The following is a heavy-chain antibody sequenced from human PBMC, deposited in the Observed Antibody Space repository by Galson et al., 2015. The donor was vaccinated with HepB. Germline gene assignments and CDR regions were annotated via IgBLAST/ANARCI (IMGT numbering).Heavy chain of an antibody. D-gene: IGHD4-17*01. V-gene: IGHV3-30*18. CDR3: AKEQTTDYYFDY. CDR1: GFTFSSYG. CDR2: ISYNGSNK. Sequence: SLRLSCAASGFTFSSYGMHWVRQAPGKGLEWVAVISYNGSNKYYADSVKGRFTISRDNSKNTLYLQMNSLRAEDTAVYYCAKEQTTDYYFDYWGQGTLVTVSS. J-gene: IGHJ4*02.